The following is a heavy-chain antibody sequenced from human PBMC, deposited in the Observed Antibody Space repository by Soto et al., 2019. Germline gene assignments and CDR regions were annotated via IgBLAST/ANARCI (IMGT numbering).Heavy chain of an antibody. V-gene: IGHV3-23*01. J-gene: IGHJ4*02. D-gene: IGHD1-26*01. Sequence: EVPLLESGGGLVQRGGSLRLSCAASGFTFGSYAMSWVRQAPGKGLEWVSTLSASGATTYHADSVKGRFTISRDNSKNTLYLQMNNLRAEDTAVYYCAKGLGSGSSSSFDYWGQGTLVTVSS. CDR1: GFTFGSYA. CDR2: LSASGATT. CDR3: AKGLGSGSSSSFDY.